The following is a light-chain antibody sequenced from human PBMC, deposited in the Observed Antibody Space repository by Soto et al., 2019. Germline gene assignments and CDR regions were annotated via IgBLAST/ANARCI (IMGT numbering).Light chain of an antibody. CDR3: QQYNNWPPYT. CDR1: QNIYSN. V-gene: IGKV3-15*01. CDR2: GAS. Sequence: ILMTQSPASLSVSPGERATLSCRASQNIYSNIAWYQQKPGQAPRLLIYGASTRATGIPARFSGSGSETEFTLTISGLQSEDFAVYYCQQYNNWPPYTFGQGTKLEIK. J-gene: IGKJ2*01.